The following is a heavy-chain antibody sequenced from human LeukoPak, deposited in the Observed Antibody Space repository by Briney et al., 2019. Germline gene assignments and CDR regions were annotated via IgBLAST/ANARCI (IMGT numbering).Heavy chain of an antibody. V-gene: IGHV3-15*01. CDR3: TTAVSYYGSGTYYPLEY. D-gene: IGHD3-10*01. J-gene: IGHJ4*02. CDR1: GFTFNNAW. CDR2: IKSKTDGGTT. Sequence: GGSLRLSCAASGFTFNNAWMSWVRQAPGKGLEWVGRIKSKTDGGTTDYAAPVKGRFTISRDDSKNTLCLQMNSLKTEDTAVYYCTTAVSYYGSGTYYPLEYWGQGTPVTVSS.